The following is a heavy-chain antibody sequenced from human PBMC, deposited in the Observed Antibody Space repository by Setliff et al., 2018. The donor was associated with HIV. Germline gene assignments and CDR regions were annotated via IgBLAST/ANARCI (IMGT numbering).Heavy chain of an antibody. V-gene: IGHV4-34*01. J-gene: IGHJ4*02. D-gene: IGHD4-17*01. CDR3: VRVDYGDYDFDY. CDR1: GGSFSGYY. CDR2: IYHSGTT. Sequence: SETLSLTCAVYGGSFSGYYWNWVRQSPGKGLEWIGEIYHSGTTNYNPSLKSRVTISVDRSKNQFSLKLSSVTAADTAVFYCVRVDYGDYDFDYWGQGTLVTVSS.